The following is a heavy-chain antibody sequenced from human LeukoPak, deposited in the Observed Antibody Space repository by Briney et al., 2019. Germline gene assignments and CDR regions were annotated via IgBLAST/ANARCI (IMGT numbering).Heavy chain of an antibody. D-gene: IGHD2-2*01. Sequence: GGSLRLSCAASGFTFSSYAMTWVRQGPGKGLEWVAGISGSATATHYADSVKGRFSISRDNSKNTVYLQMNSLRAEDTAVYYCARPNYCSSTSCPFDYWGQGTLVTVSS. J-gene: IGHJ4*02. V-gene: IGHV3-23*01. CDR1: GFTFSSYA. CDR3: ARPNYCSSTSCPFDY. CDR2: ISGSATAT.